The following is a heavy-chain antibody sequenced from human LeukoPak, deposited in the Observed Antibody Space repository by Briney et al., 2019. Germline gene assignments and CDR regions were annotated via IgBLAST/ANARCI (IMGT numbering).Heavy chain of an antibody. J-gene: IGHJ4*02. CDR3: VGDSGWFRFDY. CDR1: GFTFSSYG. V-gene: IGHV3-30*03. CDR2: ISYDGSNK. Sequence: GGSLRLSCAASGFTFSSYGMHWVRQAPGKGLEWVAVISYDGSNKYYADSVKGRFTISRDNVKNSLYLQMNSLRAEDTAVYYCVGDSGWFRFDYWGQGIPVAVSS. D-gene: IGHD6-13*01.